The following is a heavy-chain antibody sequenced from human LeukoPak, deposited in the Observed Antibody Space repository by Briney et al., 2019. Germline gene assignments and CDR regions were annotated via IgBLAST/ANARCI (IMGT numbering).Heavy chain of an antibody. J-gene: IGHJ4*02. V-gene: IGHV3-23*01. CDR2: ISGSGGST. CDR1: GFTFSSYA. CDR3: AKVGHPNYYGSGSYYR. Sequence: GGSLRLSCAASGFTFSSYAMSWVRQAPGKGLEWVSAISGSGGSTYYADSVEGRFTISRDNSKNTLYLQMNSLRAEDTAVYYCAKVGHPNYYGSGSYYRWGQGTLVTVSS. D-gene: IGHD3-10*01.